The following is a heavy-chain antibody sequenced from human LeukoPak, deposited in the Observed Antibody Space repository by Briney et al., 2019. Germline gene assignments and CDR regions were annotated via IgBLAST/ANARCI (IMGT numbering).Heavy chain of an antibody. D-gene: IGHD3-3*01. CDR1: GYTFSSYG. J-gene: IGHJ4*02. Sequence: ASVKVSCKASGYTFSSYGLSWVRQAPGQGLEWMGWISPYNGNTEYGQKVQGRVTMTTDRPTTTAFMEVRSLRSDDTAVYYCASMSGYYPSYYFDYWGQGTLVTVSS. CDR2: ISPYNGNT. V-gene: IGHV1-18*01. CDR3: ASMSGYYPSYYFDY.